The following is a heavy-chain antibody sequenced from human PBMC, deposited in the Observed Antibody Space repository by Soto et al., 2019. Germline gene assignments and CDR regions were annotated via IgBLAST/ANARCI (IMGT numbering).Heavy chain of an antibody. CDR1: GFTFSSYG. D-gene: IGHD3-16*01. Sequence: QARGSLRLSCAASGFTFSSYGMHWGRQAPGKGLEWVAVIWYDGSNKYYADSVKGRFTISRDNSKNTLYLQMNSLRAEDTAVYYCARDGLGARDYYYGMDVWGQGTTVTVSS. CDR2: IWYDGSNK. CDR3: ARDGLGARDYYYGMDV. J-gene: IGHJ6*02. V-gene: IGHV3-33*01.